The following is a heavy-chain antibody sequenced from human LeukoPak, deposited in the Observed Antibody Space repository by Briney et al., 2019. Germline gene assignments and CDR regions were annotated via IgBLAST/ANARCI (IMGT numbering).Heavy chain of an antibody. D-gene: IGHD6-19*01. CDR3: ARVQGSGWYDY. V-gene: IGHV3-64*02. CDR2: ISSNGGST. Sequence: GGSLRLSCAASGFTFSSYAMHWVRQAPGKGLEYVSAISSNGGSTYYADSVKGRFTISRDNSKNTLYLQVGSLRAEDMAVYYCARVQGSGWYDYWGQGTLVTVSS. J-gene: IGHJ4*02. CDR1: GFTFSSYA.